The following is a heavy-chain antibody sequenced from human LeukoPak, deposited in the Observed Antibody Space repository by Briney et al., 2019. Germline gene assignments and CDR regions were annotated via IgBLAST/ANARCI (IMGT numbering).Heavy chain of an antibody. Sequence: GGSLRLSCAASGFTFSSYGMSWVRQAPGKGLEWVSAISGSGGSTYYADSVKGRFTISRDNSKNTLYLQMDSLRAEDTAVYYCAKDLISVGPSNWGQGTLVTVSS. CDR2: ISGSGGST. V-gene: IGHV3-23*01. CDR3: AKDLISVGPSN. D-gene: IGHD3-10*01. J-gene: IGHJ4*02. CDR1: GFTFSSYG.